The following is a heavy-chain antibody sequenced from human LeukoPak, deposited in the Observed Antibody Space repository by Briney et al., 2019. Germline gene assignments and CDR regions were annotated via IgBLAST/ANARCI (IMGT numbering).Heavy chain of an antibody. Sequence: SETLSLTCTVSGYSISSGYYWGWIRQPPGKGLEWIGRIYTSGSTNYNPSLKSRVTISVDTSKNQFSLKLSSVTAADTAVYYCARTGFLVGAMYYYYYMDVWGKGTTVTISS. CDR1: GYSISSGYY. CDR2: IYTSGST. V-gene: IGHV4-38-2*02. CDR3: ARTGFLVGAMYYYYYMDV. D-gene: IGHD1-26*01. J-gene: IGHJ6*03.